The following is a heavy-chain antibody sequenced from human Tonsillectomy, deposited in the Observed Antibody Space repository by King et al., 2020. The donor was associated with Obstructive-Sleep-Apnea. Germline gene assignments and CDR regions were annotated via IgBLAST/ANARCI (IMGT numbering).Heavy chain of an antibody. D-gene: IGHD3/OR15-3a*01. CDR1: GGSISSYY. Sequence: QLQESGPGLVKPSETLSLTCTVSGGSISSYYWNWIRQPPGEGLEWMGYIYYSGSTNYNPSLKSRVIISVDTARNQFSLNLSSVAAADTAVYYCARLRGTDYRATDWYFDLWGRGTLVSVSS. CDR3: ARLRGTDYRATDWYFDL. V-gene: IGHV4-59*08. CDR2: IYYSGST. J-gene: IGHJ2*01.